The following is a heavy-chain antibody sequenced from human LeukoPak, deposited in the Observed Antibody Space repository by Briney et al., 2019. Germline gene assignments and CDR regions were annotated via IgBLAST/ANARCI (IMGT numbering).Heavy chain of an antibody. CDR1: GGSISSSNYY. CDR2: IYYSGST. Sequence: SETLSLTCTVSGGSISSSNYYWGWIRQPPGKGLEWIGSIYYSGSTYYNPSLKSRVTISVDMSKNQFSLKLSSVTAADTAFYYCASRPTYYYGSGSYPRRFYDYWGQGTLVTVSS. J-gene: IGHJ4*02. D-gene: IGHD3-10*01. V-gene: IGHV4-39*01. CDR3: ASRPTYYYGSGSYPRRFYDY.